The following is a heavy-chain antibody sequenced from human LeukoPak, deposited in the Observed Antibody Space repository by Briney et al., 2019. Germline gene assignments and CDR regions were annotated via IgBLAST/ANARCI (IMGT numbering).Heavy chain of an antibody. CDR3: ARDKYYYGSGSPRWYYYGMDV. J-gene: IGHJ6*02. V-gene: IGHV1-2*02. Sequence: ASVKVSCKASGYTFTGYYMHWVRQAPGQGLEWMGWINPNSGGTNYAQKFQGRVTMTRDTSISTAYMELSRLRSDDTAVYYCARDKYYYGSGSPRWYYYGMDVWGQGTTVTVSS. D-gene: IGHD3-10*01. CDR1: GYTFTGYY. CDR2: INPNSGGT.